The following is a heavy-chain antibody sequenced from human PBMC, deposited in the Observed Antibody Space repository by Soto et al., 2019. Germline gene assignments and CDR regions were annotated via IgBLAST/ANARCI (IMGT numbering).Heavy chain of an antibody. J-gene: IGHJ6*03. Sequence: GASVKVSCKASGYTFTSYDINWVRQATGQGLEWMGWMNPNSGNTGYAQKFQGRVTMTRNTSISTAYMELSSLRSEDTAVYYCARVEESIAARAFYYYYYMAVWSKRTTVIGSS. D-gene: IGHD6-6*01. CDR3: ARVEESIAARAFYYYYYMAV. CDR1: GYTFTSYD. V-gene: IGHV1-8*01. CDR2: MNPNSGNT.